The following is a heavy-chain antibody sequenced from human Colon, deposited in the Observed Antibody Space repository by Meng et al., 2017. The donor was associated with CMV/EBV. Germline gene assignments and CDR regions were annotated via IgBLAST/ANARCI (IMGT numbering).Heavy chain of an antibody. J-gene: IGHJ4*02. V-gene: IGHV4-59*01. CDR2: IYYSGST. Sequence: GSLRLSCAVYGGSFSGYYWSWIRQPPGKGLEWIGYIYYSGSTNYNPSLKSRVTISVDTSKNQFSLKMSSVTAADTAVYYCARERFVFWSGSSSYDFDSWGQGTLVTVSS. CDR1: GGSFSGYY. D-gene: IGHD3-3*01. CDR3: ARERFVFWSGSSSYDFDS.